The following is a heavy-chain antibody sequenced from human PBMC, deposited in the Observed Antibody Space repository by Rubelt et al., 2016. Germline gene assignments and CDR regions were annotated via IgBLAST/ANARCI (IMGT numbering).Heavy chain of an antibody. D-gene: IGHD3-10*01. Sequence: QLQLQESGPGLVKPSETLSLTCTVSGGSISSSGYYWGWIRQPPGKGLEWIGSIYYSGSTYYNPSLKIRGTISVETSRNQVSLKLSSVTAADTAVYYCARHTVSYGSGNYYGWFDPWGQGALVTVSS. CDR3: ARHTVSYGSGNYYGWFDP. CDR2: IYYSGST. CDR1: GGSISSSGYY. J-gene: IGHJ5*02. V-gene: IGHV4-39*01.